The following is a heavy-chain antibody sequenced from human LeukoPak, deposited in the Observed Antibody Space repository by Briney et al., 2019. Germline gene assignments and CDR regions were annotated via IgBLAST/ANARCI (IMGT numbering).Heavy chain of an antibody. CDR3: ARDYDTSGYYYVAWYFDL. CDR2: ISAYNGNT. J-gene: IGHJ2*01. D-gene: IGHD3-22*01. Sequence: ASVKVSCKASGYTFTNYGISWVRQAPGHGLKWMGWISAYNGNTNYAQKLRGRVTMTTDSSTSTAYMELRSLRSDDTAVYYCARDYDTSGYYYVAWYFDLWGRGTLVTVSS. V-gene: IGHV1-18*01. CDR1: GYTFTNYG.